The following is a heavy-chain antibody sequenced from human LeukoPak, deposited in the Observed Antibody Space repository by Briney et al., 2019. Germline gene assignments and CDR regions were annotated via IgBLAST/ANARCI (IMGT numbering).Heavy chain of an antibody. Sequence: ASVKVSCKASGYTFTSYGISWVRQAPGQGLEWMGWISAYNGNTNYAQKLQGRVTMTTDTATSTAYMELRSLRSDDTAVYYCARDLGLYYYDSSGYYHFDYWGQGTLVTVSS. J-gene: IGHJ4*02. D-gene: IGHD3-22*01. CDR2: ISAYNGNT. CDR1: GYTFTSYG. V-gene: IGHV1-18*01. CDR3: ARDLGLYYYDSSGYYHFDY.